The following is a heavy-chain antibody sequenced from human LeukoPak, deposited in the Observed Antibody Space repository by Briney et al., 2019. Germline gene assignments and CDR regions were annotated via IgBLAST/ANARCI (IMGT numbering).Heavy chain of an antibody. CDR2: INHSGST. J-gene: IGHJ4*02. CDR3: ARRGGSYFARHADRVDY. V-gene: IGHV4-34*01. Sequence: PSETLSLTCAVYGGSFIGYYWSWIRQPPGKGLEWMGEINHSGSTNYNPSLKSRVTISVDTSNNQFSLKLSSVPAADTAVYYCARRGGSYFARHADRVDYWGQGTLVTVSS. CDR1: GGSFIGYY. D-gene: IGHD1-26*01.